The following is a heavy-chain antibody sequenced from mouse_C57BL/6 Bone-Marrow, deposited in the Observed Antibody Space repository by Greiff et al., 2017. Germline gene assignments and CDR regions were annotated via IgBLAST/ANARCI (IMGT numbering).Heavy chain of an antibody. CDR3: ARHRPHYGSSYGYFDV. CDR1: GFTFSDYY. J-gene: IGHJ1*03. D-gene: IGHD1-1*01. CDR2: ISNGGGST. Sequence: EVKVVESGGGLVQPGGSLKLSCAASGFTFSDYYMYWVRQTPEKRLEWVAYISNGGGSTYYPDTVKGRFTISRDNAKNTLYLQMSRLKSEDTAMYYCARHRPHYGSSYGYFDVWGTGTTVTVSS. V-gene: IGHV5-12*01.